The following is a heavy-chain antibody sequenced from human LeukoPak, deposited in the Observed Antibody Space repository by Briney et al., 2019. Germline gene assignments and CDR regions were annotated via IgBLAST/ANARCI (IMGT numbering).Heavy chain of an antibody. V-gene: IGHV1-46*02. CDR3: ARELVAQAHAIDY. Sequence: ASVKVSFKASGYTFNSYYMHWVRQSPGQGLEWMGIINPSGGSTSYAQKFQGRVTMTRDTSTSTVYMELSSLRSEDTAVYYCARELVAQAHAIDYWGQGTLVTVSS. D-gene: IGHD2-21*01. J-gene: IGHJ4*02. CDR1: GYTFNSYY. CDR2: INPSGGST.